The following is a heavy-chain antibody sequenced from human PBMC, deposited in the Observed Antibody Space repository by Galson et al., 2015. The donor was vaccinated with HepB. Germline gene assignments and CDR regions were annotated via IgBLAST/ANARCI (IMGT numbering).Heavy chain of an antibody. CDR3: ARISLAGGSFPGFDS. Sequence: LRLSCAASAFTFSSYAMSWVRQPPGKGLEWVSGISGSGSNTYYADSVKGRFTISRDSSKNTLYLQMNSLRAEDAAVYYCARISLAGGSFPGFDSWGQGTLVTVSS. V-gene: IGHV3-23*01. CDR1: AFTFSSYA. J-gene: IGHJ4*02. D-gene: IGHD1-26*01. CDR2: ISGSGSNT.